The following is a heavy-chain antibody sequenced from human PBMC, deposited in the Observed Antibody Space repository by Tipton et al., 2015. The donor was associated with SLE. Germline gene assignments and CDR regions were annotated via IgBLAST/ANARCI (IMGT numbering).Heavy chain of an antibody. V-gene: IGHV4-34*01. J-gene: IGHJ4*02. CDR2: INHSGST. CDR1: GGSFSGYY. D-gene: IGHD3-10*01. Sequence: LSCAVYGGSFSGYYWSWIRQSPGRGLEWIGEINHSGSTNYNPSLKSRVTISVDTSKNQFSLKLSSVTAADTAVYYCARAGEGVFDYWGQGTLVTVSS. CDR3: ARAGEGVFDY.